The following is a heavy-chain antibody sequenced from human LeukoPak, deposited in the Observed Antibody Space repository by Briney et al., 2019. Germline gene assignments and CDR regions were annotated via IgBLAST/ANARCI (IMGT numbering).Heavy chain of an antibody. CDR2: ISAYNGNT. Sequence: GASVNVSCKASGYTFTSYGISWVRQAPGQGLEWMGWISAYNGNTNYAQKLQGRVTMTTDTSTSTAYMELSSLRSEDTAVYYCATSGQQLVGSGRYFDLWGRGTLVTVSS. D-gene: IGHD6-13*01. J-gene: IGHJ2*01. V-gene: IGHV1-18*01. CDR1: GYTFTSYG. CDR3: ATSGQQLVGSGRYFDL.